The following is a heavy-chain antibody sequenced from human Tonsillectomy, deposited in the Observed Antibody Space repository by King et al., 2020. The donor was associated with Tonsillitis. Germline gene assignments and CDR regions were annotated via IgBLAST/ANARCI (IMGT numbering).Heavy chain of an antibody. CDR3: ATHFLPYYGHPTFDY. Sequence: VQLVESGGGVVQPGRSLRLSCAASGFTFSSYGMHWVRQAPGKGLEWVAIISYDGSNKYYADSVKGRFTISRDNSKNTLYLQMNSLRAEDTAVYYCATHFLPYYGHPTFDYWGQGTQVTVSS. D-gene: IGHD4-17*01. J-gene: IGHJ4*02. CDR2: ISYDGSNK. V-gene: IGHV3-30*03. CDR1: GFTFSSYG.